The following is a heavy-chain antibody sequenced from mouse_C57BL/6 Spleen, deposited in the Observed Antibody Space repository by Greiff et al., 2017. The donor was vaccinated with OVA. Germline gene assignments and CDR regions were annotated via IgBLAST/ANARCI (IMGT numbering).Heavy chain of an antibody. V-gene: IGHV5-17*01. CDR2: ISSGSSTI. J-gene: IGHJ2*01. D-gene: IGHD1-1*01. CDR1: GFTFSDYG. Sequence: EVKVEESGGGLVKPGGSLKLSCAASGFTFSDYGMHWVRQAPEKGLEWVAYISSGSSTIYYADTVKGRFTISRDNAKNTLFLQMTSLRSEDTAMYYCARGLYYGSLDYWGQGTTLTVSS. CDR3: ARGLYYGSLDY.